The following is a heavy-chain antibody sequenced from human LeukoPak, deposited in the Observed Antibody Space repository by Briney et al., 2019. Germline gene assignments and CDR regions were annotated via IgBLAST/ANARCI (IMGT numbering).Heavy chain of an antibody. D-gene: IGHD2-8*01. Sequence: QTGGSLRLSCAASGFTFSSYAMSWVRQAPGKGLEWVSAISGSGGSTYYADSVKGRFTISRDNSKNTLYLQMNSLRAEDTAVYYCAKGGAFYCTNGVCPYWYFDLWGRGTLVTVSS. V-gene: IGHV3-23*01. CDR3: AKGGAFYCTNGVCPYWYFDL. CDR1: GFTFSSYA. CDR2: ISGSGGST. J-gene: IGHJ2*01.